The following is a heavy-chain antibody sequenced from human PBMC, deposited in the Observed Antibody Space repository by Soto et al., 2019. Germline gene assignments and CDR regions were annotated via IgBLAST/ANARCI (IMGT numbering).Heavy chain of an antibody. CDR3: ARDGSIAAAGPRVFDY. D-gene: IGHD6-13*01. V-gene: IGHV1-69*13. Sequence: SVEVSCKXSGGTFSSYAISWVRQAPGQGLEWMGGIIPIFGTANYAQKFQGRVTTTADESTSTAYLELSSLRSEDTAVYYCARDGSIAAAGPRVFDYWGQGTLVTVSS. CDR1: GGTFSSYA. CDR2: IIPIFGTA. J-gene: IGHJ4*02.